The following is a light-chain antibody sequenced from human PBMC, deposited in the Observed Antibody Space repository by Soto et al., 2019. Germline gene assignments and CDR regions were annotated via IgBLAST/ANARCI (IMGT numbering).Light chain of an antibody. CDR1: SSNIGSNA. Sequence: QSVLTQPPSASGTPGQGVTISFSGGSSNIGSNAVTWYHQLPGTAPKLLIYSNNQRPSGVPDRFSGSKSGTSASLAISGLQSEDEADYYCAAWDDSLNGLYVFGTGTKLTVL. CDR2: SNN. V-gene: IGLV1-44*01. CDR3: AAWDDSLNGLYV. J-gene: IGLJ1*01.